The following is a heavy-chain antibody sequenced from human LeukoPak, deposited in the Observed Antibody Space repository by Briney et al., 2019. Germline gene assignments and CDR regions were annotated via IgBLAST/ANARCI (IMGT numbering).Heavy chain of an antibody. CDR1: GFTLSGYW. CDR3: ATDLYYFNIDVSPRFDY. Sequence: GGSLRLSCAGSGFTLSGYWMTWVRQAPGKGLEWVANINHDGDERNYVDSVKGRFTMSRDNAKNLVDLQMTALRVEDTAVYYCATDLYYFNIDVSPRFDYWGQGTLVTVSS. CDR2: INHDGDER. V-gene: IGHV3-7*01. D-gene: IGHD2/OR15-2a*01. J-gene: IGHJ4*02.